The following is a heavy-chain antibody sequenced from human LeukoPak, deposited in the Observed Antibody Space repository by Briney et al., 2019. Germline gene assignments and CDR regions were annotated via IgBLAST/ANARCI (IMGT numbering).Heavy chain of an antibody. CDR2: IYHSGST. Sequence: SETLSLTCTVSGYSISSGYYWGWIRQPPGKGLEGIGSIYHSGSTYYNPSLKSRVTISVDTSKNQFSLKLSSVTAADTAVYYCARLLSSAAGDYWGQGTLVTVTS. D-gene: IGHD2-21*01. CDR3: ARLLSSAAGDY. CDR1: GYSISSGYY. V-gene: IGHV4-38-2*02. J-gene: IGHJ4*02.